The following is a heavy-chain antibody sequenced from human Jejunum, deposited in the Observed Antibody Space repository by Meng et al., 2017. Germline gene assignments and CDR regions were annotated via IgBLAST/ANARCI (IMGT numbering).Heavy chain of an antibody. CDR3: AGRSYNYDDYFDF. D-gene: IGHD5-24*01. CDR1: GYTLNGFY. Sequence: QVQMEQSGAEVRKPGASVKVSCWASGYTLNGFYMHWVRQAPGQGLEWMGRINTNSGGTNYAQNFKGRVTLTRDTSTVYMEVNRLKSDDTAVDYCAGRSYNYDDYFDFWGRGTLVTVSS. J-gene: IGHJ4*02. V-gene: IGHV1-2*06. CDR2: INTNSGGT.